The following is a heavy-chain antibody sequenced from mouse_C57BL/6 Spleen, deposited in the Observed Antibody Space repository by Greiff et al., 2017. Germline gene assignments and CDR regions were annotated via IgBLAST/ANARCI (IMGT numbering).Heavy chain of an antibody. CDR2: IRSKSNNYAT. J-gene: IGHJ4*01. V-gene: IGHV10-1*01. CDR3: GRHGSMDY. Sequence: EVQLVESGGGLVQPKGSLKLSCAASGFSFNTYAMNWVCPAPGAGLEWVARIRSKSNNYATYYADSVKDRFTITRDDSESMLYLQMNNLKTEDTAMYYCGRHGSMDYWGQGTSVTVSS. D-gene: IGHD4-1*01. CDR1: GFSFNTYA.